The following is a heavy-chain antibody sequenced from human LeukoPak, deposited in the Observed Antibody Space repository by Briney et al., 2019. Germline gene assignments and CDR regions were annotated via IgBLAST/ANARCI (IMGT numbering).Heavy chain of an antibody. D-gene: IGHD2-15*01. CDR3: ARDWPRPVVVAGGFDP. V-gene: IGHV1-8*01. CDR1: GYTFTSYD. Sequence: ASVKVSCKASGYTFTSYDINWVRQATGQGLEWMGWMNPNSGNTGYAQKFQGRVTMTRNTSISTVYMELSSLRSEDTAVYYCARDWPRPVVVAGGFDPWGQGTLVTVSS. J-gene: IGHJ5*02. CDR2: MNPNSGNT.